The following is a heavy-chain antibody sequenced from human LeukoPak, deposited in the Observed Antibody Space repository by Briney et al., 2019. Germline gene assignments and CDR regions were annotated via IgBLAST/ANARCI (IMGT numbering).Heavy chain of an antibody. D-gene: IGHD2-15*01. Sequence: GGSLRLSCAASGFTFSTYWMSWVRQAPGKGLEWVANIQQDGSEKYYVDSVKGRFTISRGNAKNSLYLQMNSLRAEDTAVFYCARRQRAPYCSGGSCCFDYWGQGTLVTVSS. CDR1: GFTFSTYW. CDR3: ARRQRAPYCSGGSCCFDY. J-gene: IGHJ4*02. CDR2: IQQDGSEK. V-gene: IGHV3-7*01.